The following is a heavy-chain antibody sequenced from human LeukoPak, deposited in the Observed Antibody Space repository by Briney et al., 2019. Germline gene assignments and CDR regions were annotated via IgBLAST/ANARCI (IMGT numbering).Heavy chain of an antibody. V-gene: IGHV4-61*01. CDR2: IYYSGST. CDR1: GYSISSGYY. CDR3: ARGRVWTATDY. D-gene: IGHD5-18*01. J-gene: IGHJ4*02. Sequence: SETLSLTCTVSGYSISSGYYWGWIRQPPGKGLEWIGYIYYSGSTNYNPSLKSRVTISVDTSKNQFSLKLSSVTAADTAVYYCARGRVWTATDYWGQGTLVTVSS.